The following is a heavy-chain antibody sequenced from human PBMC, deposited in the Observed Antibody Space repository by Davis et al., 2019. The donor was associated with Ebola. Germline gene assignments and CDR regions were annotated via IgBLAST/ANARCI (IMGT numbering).Heavy chain of an antibody. D-gene: IGHD4-17*01. CDR3: ASSRTVTPDYYYGMDV. J-gene: IGHJ6*02. Sequence: PGGSLRLSCAASGFTFSSYSMNWVRQAPGKGLEWVSSIISSSSYIYYADSVKGRFTISRDNAKNSLYLQMNSLRAEDTAVYYCASSRTVTPDYYYGMDVWGQGTTVTVSS. CDR1: GFTFSSYS. CDR2: IISSSSYI. V-gene: IGHV3-21*01.